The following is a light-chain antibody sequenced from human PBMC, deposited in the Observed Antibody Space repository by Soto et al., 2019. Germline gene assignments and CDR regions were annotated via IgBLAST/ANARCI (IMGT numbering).Light chain of an antibody. CDR2: GVT. J-gene: IGLJ1*01. CDR1: GGDIGAYNY. Sequence: QSALTQPASVSGSLGQSITLSCTGSGGDIGAYNYVSWYQQHPGKAPKLIIYGVTHRPSGVSSRFSASKSAYTASLTISALQAEDEADYYCSAFTTTYFYVFGPGTKVTVL. V-gene: IGLV2-14*01. CDR3: SAFTTTYFYV.